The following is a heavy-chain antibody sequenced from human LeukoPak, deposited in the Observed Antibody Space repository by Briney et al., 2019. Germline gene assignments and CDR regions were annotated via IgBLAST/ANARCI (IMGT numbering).Heavy chain of an antibody. D-gene: IGHD2-2*01. Sequence: GRSLRLSCAASGFTFSSYAMHWVRQAPGKGLEWVAVISYDGSNKYYADSVKGRFTISRDNSKNTLYLQMNSLRAEDTAVYYCARNEDIVVVPAAMYDAFDIWGQGTMVTVSS. J-gene: IGHJ3*02. CDR1: GFTFSSYA. V-gene: IGHV3-30-3*01. CDR3: ARNEDIVVVPAAMYDAFDI. CDR2: ISYDGSNK.